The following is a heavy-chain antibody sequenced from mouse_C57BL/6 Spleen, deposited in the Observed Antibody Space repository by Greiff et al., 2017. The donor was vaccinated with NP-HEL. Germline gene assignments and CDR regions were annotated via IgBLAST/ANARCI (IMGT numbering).Heavy chain of an antibody. CDR2: IYPSDSET. D-gene: IGHD2-4*01. Sequence: QVQLQQPGAELVRPGSSVKLSCKASGYTFTSYWMGWVKQRPGQGLEWIGNIYPSDSETHYNQKFKDKATLTVDKSSSTAYMQLSSLTSEDSAVYYCAKYDDYDGAWFAYWGQGTLVTVSA. V-gene: IGHV1-61*01. J-gene: IGHJ3*01. CDR1: GYTFTSYW. CDR3: AKYDDYDGAWFAY.